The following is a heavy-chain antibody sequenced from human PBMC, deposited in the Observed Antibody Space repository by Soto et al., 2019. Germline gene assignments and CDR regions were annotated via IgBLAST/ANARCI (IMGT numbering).Heavy chain of an antibody. Sequence: GALRLFAAAPVFTFSTYWMHSVRQAPGKGLVWVSRIHSDGSATNYADPVKGRFTISRDNAKNTLYLQMNSLRAEDTAVYYCARENSRSYYFDYWGERTLVTVSS. D-gene: IGHD6-6*01. J-gene: IGHJ4*02. CDR3: ARENSRSYYFDY. CDR1: VFTFSTYW. CDR2: IHSDGSAT. V-gene: IGHV3-74*01.